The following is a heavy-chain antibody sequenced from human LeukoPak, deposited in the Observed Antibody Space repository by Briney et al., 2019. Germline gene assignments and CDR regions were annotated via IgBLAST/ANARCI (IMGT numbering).Heavy chain of an antibody. V-gene: IGHV3-23*01. Sequence: PAESLTLSCTASGCTFSNYAMSWVRQAPGKGLEWVSVISGSGGTTYYADFVKGRLTISRDNSEYTLYLQMNSLRAEDTAVYHCVKVKTDLRMTIFGVVILFDYWGQGTLVTVSS. D-gene: IGHD3-3*01. CDR2: ISGSGGTT. J-gene: IGHJ4*02. CDR1: GCTFSNYA. CDR3: VKVKTDLRMTIFGVVILFDY.